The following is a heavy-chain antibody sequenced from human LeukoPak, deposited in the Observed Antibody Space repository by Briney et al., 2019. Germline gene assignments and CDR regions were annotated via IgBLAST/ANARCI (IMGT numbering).Heavy chain of an antibody. D-gene: IGHD5-24*01. V-gene: IGHV3-33*06. CDR2: IWCDGSNK. CDR1: GFTFSSYG. J-gene: IGHJ4*02. Sequence: GGSLRLSCAASGFTFSSYGMHWVRQAPGKGLEWVAVIWCDGSNKYYADSVKGRFTISRDNSKNTLYLQMNSLRAEDTAVYYCAKDVEMATINYFDYWGQGTLVTVSS. CDR3: AKDVEMATINYFDY.